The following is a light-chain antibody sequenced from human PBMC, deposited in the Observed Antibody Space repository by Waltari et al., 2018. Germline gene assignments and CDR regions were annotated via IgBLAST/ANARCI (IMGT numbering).Light chain of an antibody. CDR2: EDV. CDR1: KLGERS. J-gene: IGLJ2*01. V-gene: IGLV3-1*01. Sequence: SYELTQPPSVSVSPGQTASIICSGDKLGERSASWYQQKAGQSPMLVICEDVKRPSAIPERFSGSNSGNTATLTISGTQAMDEADYYCQVWDSSTDVFGGGTKLTVL. CDR3: QVWDSSTDV.